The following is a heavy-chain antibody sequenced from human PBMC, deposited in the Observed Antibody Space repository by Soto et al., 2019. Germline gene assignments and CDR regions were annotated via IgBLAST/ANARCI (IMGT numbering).Heavy chain of an antibody. Sequence: QVQLVQSGAEVKKPGSSVKVSCKTSGGTFSNDIITWVRQATGQGLEWMGRIIPIIDTTNYAQKFQRRETISADKSTGTAYMELNSLRSEDTAVYYCVRDSPIGSTFSGYDGIDYWGQGTLVTVSS. V-gene: IGHV1-69*08. D-gene: IGHD5-12*01. J-gene: IGHJ4*02. CDR3: VRDSPIGSTFSGYDGIDY. CDR2: IIPIIDTT. CDR1: GGTFSNDI.